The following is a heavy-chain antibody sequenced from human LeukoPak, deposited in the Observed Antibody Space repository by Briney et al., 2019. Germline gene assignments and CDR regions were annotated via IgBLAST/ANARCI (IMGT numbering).Heavy chain of an antibody. D-gene: IGHD3-16*01. CDR1: GYTFTSYG. CDR2: IVVGSGNT. V-gene: IGHV1-58*02. J-gene: IGHJ2*01. CDR3: AAASYPQFAAANWYFDL. Sequence: GASVKVSCKASGYTFTSYGISWVRQARGQRLEWIGWIVVGSGNTNYAQKFQERVTITRDMSTSTAYMELSSLRSEDTAVYYCAAASYPQFAAANWYFDLWGRGTLVTVSS.